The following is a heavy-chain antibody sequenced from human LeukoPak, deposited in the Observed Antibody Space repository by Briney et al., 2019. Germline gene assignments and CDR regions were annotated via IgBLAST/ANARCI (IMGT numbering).Heavy chain of an antibody. D-gene: IGHD3-22*01. CDR1: GGSINYYY. V-gene: IGHV4-59*01. CDR2: MYYSGST. Sequence: SESLSLTCTVSGGSINYYYWMWIRQPPGKGLEWIGYMYYSGSTNYNPSLKSRVIISLDTSKNQFSLKLSSVTAADTAVYYCAKAGGTHYDSGRATFDYWGQGTLVTVSS. CDR3: AKAGGTHYDSGRATFDY. J-gene: IGHJ4*02.